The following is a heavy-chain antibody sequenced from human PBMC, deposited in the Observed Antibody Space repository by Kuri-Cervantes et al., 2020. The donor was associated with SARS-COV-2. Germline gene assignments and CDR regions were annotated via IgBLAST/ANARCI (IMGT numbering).Heavy chain of an antibody. CDR1: GFTFSSYD. J-gene: IGHJ5*02. D-gene: IGHD2-15*01. V-gene: IGHV3-13*01. CDR3: ARGDLGYCSGGSCYNWFDP. Sequence: ETLSLTCAASGFTFSSYDMHWVRHATGKGLEWVSAIGTAGDTYYPGSVKGRFTISRENAKNSLYLQMNRLRAEDTAVYYCARGDLGYCSGGSCYNWFDPWGQGTLVTVSS. CDR2: IGTAGDT.